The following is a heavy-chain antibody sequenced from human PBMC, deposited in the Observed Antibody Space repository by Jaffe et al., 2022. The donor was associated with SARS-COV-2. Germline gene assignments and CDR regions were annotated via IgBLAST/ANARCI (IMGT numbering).Heavy chain of an antibody. D-gene: IGHD2-2*01. CDR3: ARYCSSTSCRDAFDI. J-gene: IGHJ3*02. Sequence: QLQLQESGPGLVKPSETLSLTCTVSGGSISSSSYYWGWIRQPPGKGLEWIGSIYYSGSTYYNPSLKSRVTISVDTSKNQFSLKLSSVTAADTAVYYCARYCSSTSCRDAFDIWGQGTMVTVSS. V-gene: IGHV4-39*01. CDR1: GGSISSSSYY. CDR2: IYYSGST.